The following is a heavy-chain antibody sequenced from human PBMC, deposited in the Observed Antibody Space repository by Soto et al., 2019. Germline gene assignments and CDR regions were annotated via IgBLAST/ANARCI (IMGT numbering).Heavy chain of an antibody. CDR3: ARDGSGIQLWPNYFDY. J-gene: IGHJ4*02. V-gene: IGHV1-18*01. D-gene: IGHD5-18*01. CDR2: ISAYNGNT. Sequence: ASVKVSCKASGYTFTSYGISWVRQAPGQGLEWMGWISAYNGNTNYAQKLQGRVTMTTDTSTSTAYMELRSLRSDDTAVYYCARDGSGIQLWPNYFDYWGQGTLVTVSS. CDR1: GYTFTSYG.